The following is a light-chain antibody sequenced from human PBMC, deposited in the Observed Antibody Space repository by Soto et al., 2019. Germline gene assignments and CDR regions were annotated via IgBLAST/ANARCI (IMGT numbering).Light chain of an antibody. CDR1: QSVSSRY. V-gene: IGKV3-20*01. Sequence: EIVLTQSPGNQSLSPGERATLSCRASQSVSSRYLAWYQHKPGQAHRLIISGASSRDTGIPDRFSGGGSGIDFSITISLLEPEDFSVSYCQQYGSSPLNFGQGTNLEI. CDR2: GAS. CDR3: QQYGSSPLN. J-gene: IGKJ2*01.